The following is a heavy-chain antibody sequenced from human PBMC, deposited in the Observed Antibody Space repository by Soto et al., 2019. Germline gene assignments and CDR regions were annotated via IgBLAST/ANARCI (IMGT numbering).Heavy chain of an antibody. CDR3: VRVYYYDSSSPSDH. CDR1: GGSISSGGYS. V-gene: IGHV4-30-2*01. Sequence: ASDTLCLTCAVSGGSISSGGYSWSWIRQPPGKGLEWIGYIYHSGSTYYNPSLKSRVTISVDRSKNQFSLKLSSVTAADTAVYYCVRVYYYDSSSPSDHWGQGTLVYVSP. J-gene: IGHJ5*02. D-gene: IGHD3-22*01. CDR2: IYHSGST.